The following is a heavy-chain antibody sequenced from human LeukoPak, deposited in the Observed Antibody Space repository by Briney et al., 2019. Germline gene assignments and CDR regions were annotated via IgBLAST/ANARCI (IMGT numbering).Heavy chain of an antibody. CDR3: AKARGTVGVLDY. V-gene: IGHV3-9*01. D-gene: IGHD2-21*01. J-gene: IGHJ4*02. CDR2: ISWNSGSI. CDR1: GFTFSSYA. Sequence: GGSLRLSCAASGFTFSSYAMHWVRQAPGKGLEWVSGISWNSGSIGYADSVKGRFTISKDNAKNSLYLQMNSLRAEDTALCYCAKARGTVGVLDYWGQGTLVTVSS.